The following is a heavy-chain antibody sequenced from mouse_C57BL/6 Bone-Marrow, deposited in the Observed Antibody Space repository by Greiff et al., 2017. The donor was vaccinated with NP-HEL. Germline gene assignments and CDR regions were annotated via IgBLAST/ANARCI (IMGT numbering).Heavy chain of an antibody. J-gene: IGHJ4*01. D-gene: IGHD3-2*02. V-gene: IGHV1-74*01. CDR2: IHPSDSDT. CDR3: AIRGAAQVPYYAMDY. CDR1: GYTFTSYW. Sequence: QVQLQQPGAELVKPGASVKVSCKASGYTFTSYWMHWVKQRPGQGLEWIGRIHPSDSDTNYNQKFKGKATLTVDKSYSTAYMQLSSLTSEDSAVYYCAIRGAAQVPYYAMDYWGQGTSVTVSS.